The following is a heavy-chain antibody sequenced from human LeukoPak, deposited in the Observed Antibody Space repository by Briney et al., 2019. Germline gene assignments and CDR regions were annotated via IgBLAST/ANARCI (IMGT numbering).Heavy chain of an antibody. J-gene: IGHJ4*02. CDR2: IYWDDDK. D-gene: IGHD6-13*01. CDR1: GFSLSTSGVG. V-gene: IGHV2-5*02. CDR3: AHTQYSSSWDTYHYLDY. Sequence: QSGPTLVNPTQTLTLTCTFSGFSLSTSGVGLGWIRQPPGKALEWLALIYWDDDKRYSPSLKSRLTITKDTSKNQVVLTMTNMDPVDTATYYCAHTQYSSSWDTYHYLDYWGQGTLATVSS.